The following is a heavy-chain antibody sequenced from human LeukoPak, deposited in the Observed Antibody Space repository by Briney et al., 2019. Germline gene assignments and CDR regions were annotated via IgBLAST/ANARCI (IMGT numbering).Heavy chain of an antibody. V-gene: IGHV3-23*01. CDR3: AKRYSSGWTTTPPYFDY. CDR1: GFTFSSYA. D-gene: IGHD6-19*01. CDR2: ISGSGGST. J-gene: IGHJ4*02. Sequence: GGSLRLSCAASGFTFSSYAMSWVRQAPGKRLEWVSAISGSGGSTYYADSVKGRFTISRDNSKNTLYLQMNSLRAEDTAVYYCAKRYSSGWTTTPPYFDYWGQGTLVTVSS.